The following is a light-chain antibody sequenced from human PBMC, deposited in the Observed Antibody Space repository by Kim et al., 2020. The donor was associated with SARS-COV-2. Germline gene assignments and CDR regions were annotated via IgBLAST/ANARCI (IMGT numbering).Light chain of an antibody. Sequence: QSITISCTGSSSDVGGYNYVSWYQQHPGKAPKLMIFGVSNRPSGVSNRFSGSKSGNTASLTISGLQAEDEADYYCSSYTSSSTYVFGSGTKVTVL. CDR1: SSDVGGYNY. CDR3: SSYTSSSTYV. CDR2: GVS. V-gene: IGLV2-14*03. J-gene: IGLJ1*01.